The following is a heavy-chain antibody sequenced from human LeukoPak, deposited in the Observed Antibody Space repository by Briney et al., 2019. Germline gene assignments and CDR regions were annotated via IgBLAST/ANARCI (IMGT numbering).Heavy chain of an antibody. CDR2: IGGSGSTT. Sequence: GGSLRLSCAASGLTFSNSVMNWVRQAPGKGLEWVSSIGGSGSTTYYADSVRGRFTISRDNSKNSMYLQMSSLRAEDTAIYYCAEVESSYCRIWGQGTLVTVSS. D-gene: IGHD3-10*01. V-gene: IGHV3-23*01. CDR3: AEVESSYCRI. CDR1: GLTFSNSV. J-gene: IGHJ4*02.